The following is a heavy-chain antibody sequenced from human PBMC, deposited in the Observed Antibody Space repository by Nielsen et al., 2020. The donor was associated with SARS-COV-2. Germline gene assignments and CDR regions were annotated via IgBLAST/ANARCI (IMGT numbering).Heavy chain of an antibody. D-gene: IGHD2-15*01. CDR3: ARVDGVARLYYMDV. Sequence: GGSLRLSCAASGFTVSSNYMSWVRQAPGKGLEWVSVIYSGGSTYYADSVKGRFTISRDNSKNTLYLQMNSLRAEDTAVYYCARVDGVARLYYMDVWGKGTTVTV. V-gene: IGHV3-53*01. J-gene: IGHJ6*03. CDR2: IYSGGST. CDR1: GFTVSSNY.